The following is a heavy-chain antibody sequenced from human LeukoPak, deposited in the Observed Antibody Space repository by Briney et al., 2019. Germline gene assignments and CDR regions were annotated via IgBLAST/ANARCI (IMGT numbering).Heavy chain of an antibody. V-gene: IGHV4-34*01. CDR3: ARVFCSGGSCWQY. D-gene: IGHD2-15*01. Sequence: PSETLSLTCAVYGGSFSGYYWSWIRQPPGKGLEWTGEINHSGSTNYNPSLKSRVTISVDTSKNQFSLKLSSVTAADTAVYYCARVFCSGGSCWQYWGQGTLVTVSS. CDR1: GGSFSGYY. J-gene: IGHJ4*02. CDR2: INHSGST.